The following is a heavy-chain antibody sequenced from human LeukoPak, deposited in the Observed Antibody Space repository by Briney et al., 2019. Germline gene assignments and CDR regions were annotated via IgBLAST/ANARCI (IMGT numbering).Heavy chain of an antibody. Sequence: GGSLRLSCAASGFTFSSYAMHWVRQAPGKGLEWVAVISYDGSNKYYADSVKGRFTISRDNSKNTLYLQMNSLRAEDTAVYYCARDPSSSWYFDYWGQGTLVTVSS. V-gene: IGHV3-30*04. CDR1: GFTFSSYA. CDR3: ARDPSSSWYFDY. CDR2: ISYDGSNK. D-gene: IGHD6-13*01. J-gene: IGHJ4*02.